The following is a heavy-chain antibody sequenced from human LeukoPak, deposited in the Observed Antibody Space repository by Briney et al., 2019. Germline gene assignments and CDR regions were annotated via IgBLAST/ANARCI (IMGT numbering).Heavy chain of an antibody. Sequence: SETLSLTCTVSGGSISSGDYYWGWIRQPPGKGLEWIGYIYYSGSTYYNPSLKSRVTISVDTSKNQFSLELSSVTAADTAVYYCARGYCTNGVCYFDYWGQGTLVTVSS. CDR1: GGSISSGDYY. J-gene: IGHJ4*02. CDR3: ARGYCTNGVCYFDY. D-gene: IGHD2-8*01. V-gene: IGHV4-30-4*08. CDR2: IYYSGST.